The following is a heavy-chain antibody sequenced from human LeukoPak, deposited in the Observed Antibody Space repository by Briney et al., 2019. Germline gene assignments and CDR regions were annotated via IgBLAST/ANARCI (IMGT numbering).Heavy chain of an antibody. CDR2: ISSSGSAI. CDR3: ARVEYYDSSGYFDY. J-gene: IGHJ4*02. CDR1: GFIFSDYY. Sequence: GGSLRLSCAASGFIFSDYYMSWIRQAPGKGLEWVSYISSSGSAIYYADSVKGRFTISRDNAKNSLYLQMNSLRAEDTAVYYCARVEYYDSSGYFDYWGQGTLVTVSS. V-gene: IGHV3-11*04. D-gene: IGHD3-22*01.